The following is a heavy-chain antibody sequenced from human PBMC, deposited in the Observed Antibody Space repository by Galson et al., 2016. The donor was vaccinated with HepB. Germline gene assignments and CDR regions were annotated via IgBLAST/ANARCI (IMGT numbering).Heavy chain of an antibody. CDR1: GYTFTTYW. J-gene: IGHJ4*02. CDR3: ARQGRYHFESKGDY. Sequence: QSGAEVKKPGESLKIFCKASGYTFTTYWITWVRQVPGKGLEWVGRIDPSDSDTNYNPSFFGQVTISTDRSISTAYLQWSSLKASDSAIYYCARQGRYHFESKGDYWGPGTLVTVSS. V-gene: IGHV5-10-1*01. CDR2: IDPSDSDT. D-gene: IGHD3-3*02.